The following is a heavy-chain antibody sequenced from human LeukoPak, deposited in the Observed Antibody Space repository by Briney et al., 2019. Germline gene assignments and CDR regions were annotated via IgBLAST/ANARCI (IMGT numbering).Heavy chain of an antibody. D-gene: IGHD6-13*01. CDR3: ARPYSSNWYDAFHI. Sequence: SETLSLTCTVFGGPISSYYWSWIRQPPGKGLEWIGYVSYRGDTNYNPSLKSRVTISVDTSKNQFSLKLTSATAADTAVYYCARPYSSNWYDAFHIWGQGTMVTVSS. CDR1: GGPISSYY. J-gene: IGHJ3*02. V-gene: IGHV4-59*01. CDR2: VSYRGDT.